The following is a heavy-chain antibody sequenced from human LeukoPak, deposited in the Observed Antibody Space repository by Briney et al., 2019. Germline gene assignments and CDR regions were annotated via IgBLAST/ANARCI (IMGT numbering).Heavy chain of an antibody. CDR1: GGSFSVYY. CDR3: ARGVYYGSGSYSLYYGMDV. J-gene: IGHJ6*02. D-gene: IGHD3-10*01. V-gene: IGHV4-34*01. CDR2: IKHSGST. Sequence: SETLSLTCAVYGGSFSVYYWSCIRQPPGKGMEWIGEIKHSGSTNYNPSLKSRVTISVDTSKNQFSLKLSSVTAADTAVYYCARGVYYGSGSYSLYYGMDVWGQGTTVTVSS.